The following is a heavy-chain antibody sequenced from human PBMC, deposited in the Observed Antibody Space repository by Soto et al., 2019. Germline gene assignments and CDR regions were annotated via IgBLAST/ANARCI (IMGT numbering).Heavy chain of an antibody. V-gene: IGHV2-5*02. CDR1: GFSLTTSGVG. Sequence: SGPTLVNPTQTLTVTCTFPGFSLTTSGVGVGWIRQSPGKVLEWLALVYWDDDKRYSPSLKTRLTITKDNSAKKVVLTLTNMDPVDTDTYFCAHGQGPLDYWGQGILVTVSS. J-gene: IGHJ4*02. CDR3: AHGQGPLDY. CDR2: VYWDDDK.